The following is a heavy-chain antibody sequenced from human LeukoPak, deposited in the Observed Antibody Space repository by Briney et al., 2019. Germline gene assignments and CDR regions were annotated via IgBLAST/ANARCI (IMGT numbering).Heavy chain of an antibody. J-gene: IGHJ4*02. CDR1: GGSISSYY. D-gene: IGHD6-6*01. Sequence: SSETLSLTCTVSGGSISSYYWSWIRQPPGKGLEWIGYISYSGSTNYNPSLKSRVTISVDTSKNQFSLKLSSVTAADTAVYYCARYSSSSFDYWGQGTLVTVSS. V-gene: IGHV4-59*08. CDR2: ISYSGST. CDR3: ARYSSSSFDY.